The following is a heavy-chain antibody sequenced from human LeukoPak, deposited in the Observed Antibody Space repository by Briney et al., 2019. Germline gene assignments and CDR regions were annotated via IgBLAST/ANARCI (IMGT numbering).Heavy chain of an antibody. CDR1: GYSISSGYY. Sequence: SETLSLTCTVSGYSISSGYYWGWIRQPPGKGLEWIGSIYHSGSTYYNPSLKSRVTISVDTSKTQFSLNLRSVTAADTAVYFCARSDYGDYEGRYMDVWGKGTTVTVSS. CDR2: IYHSGST. V-gene: IGHV4-38-2*02. D-gene: IGHD4-17*01. J-gene: IGHJ6*03. CDR3: ARSDYGDYEGRYMDV.